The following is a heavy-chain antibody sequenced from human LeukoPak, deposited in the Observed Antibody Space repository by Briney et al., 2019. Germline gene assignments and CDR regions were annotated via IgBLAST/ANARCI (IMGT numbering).Heavy chain of an antibody. D-gene: IGHD2-2*01. V-gene: IGHV3-9*01. J-gene: IGHJ6*01. CDR3: VKGSRQIYNYYARDV. Sequence: GGSLRLSCAASGFTFDEYAMHWLRQAPGKGLEWVADLNWDSGTRDYADSLEGPFTTSRDNTTSSLYLQMNRLRAADTALYICVKGSRQIYNYYARDVWREGTRVSV. CDR1: GFTFDEYA. CDR2: LNWDSGTR.